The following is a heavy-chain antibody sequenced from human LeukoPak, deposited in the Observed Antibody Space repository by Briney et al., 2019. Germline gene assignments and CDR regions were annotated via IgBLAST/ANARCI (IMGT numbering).Heavy chain of an antibody. CDR3: ARGRIDMVRGVIGPFDY. CDR2: INHSVST. D-gene: IGHD3-10*01. V-gene: IGHV4-34*01. CDR1: GGSVSGYY. Sequence: SETLSLTCSVYGGSVSGYYWSCSRQPPGKRLECIGEINHSVSTHYNPSLKSLVTISVDKSKNQLSLKLSSVTAADPAVYYCARGRIDMVRGVIGPFDYWGQGNLVTVSS. J-gene: IGHJ4*02.